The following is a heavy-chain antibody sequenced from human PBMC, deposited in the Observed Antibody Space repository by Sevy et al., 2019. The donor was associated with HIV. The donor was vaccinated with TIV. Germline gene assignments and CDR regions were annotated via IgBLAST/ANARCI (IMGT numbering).Heavy chain of an antibody. Sequence: SEILSLTCAVYGGSFSGYYWNWIRQPPGKGLEWIGEINHSGTSNFNPSLKSRVTISVDSSKNQFSLKLYSVTAADTALYYCARGRDYYDSRGYYADYWGQGMLVTVSS. D-gene: IGHD3-22*01. J-gene: IGHJ4*02. V-gene: IGHV4-34*01. CDR1: GGSFSGYY. CDR2: INHSGTS. CDR3: ARGRDYYDSRGYYADY.